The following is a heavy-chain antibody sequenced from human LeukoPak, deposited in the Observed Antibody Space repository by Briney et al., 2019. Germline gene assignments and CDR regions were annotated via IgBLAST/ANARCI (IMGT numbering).Heavy chain of an antibody. CDR3: ARVGRSGSPFDY. Sequence: GGSLRLSCAASGFIFSSYDMHWVRQATGKGLEWVSAIGTAGDTYYPGSVKGRFTISRENAKNSLYLQMNSLRAGDTAVYYCARVGRSGSPFDYWGQGTLVTVSS. CDR2: IGTAGDT. J-gene: IGHJ4*02. V-gene: IGHV3-13*01. D-gene: IGHD1-26*01. CDR1: GFIFSSYD.